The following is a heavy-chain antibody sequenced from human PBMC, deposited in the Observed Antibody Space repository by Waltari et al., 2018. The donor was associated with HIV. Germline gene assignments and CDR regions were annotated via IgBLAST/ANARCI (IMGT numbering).Heavy chain of an antibody. CDR1: GFTFDNYW. Sequence: EGEVVESGGGLVQPGGSLRLSCAASGFTFDNYWMSWVRQAPGKGLGGVANKNQYGNYYYFADSVKGRFANARDNAKNSRYLQMNSLGAEDTAVYYCAKSWVTTGCRFDPWGQGTLVTVSS. V-gene: IGHV3-7*01. J-gene: IGHJ5*02. D-gene: IGHD4-17*01. CDR3: AKSWVTTGCRFDP. CDR2: KNQYGNYY.